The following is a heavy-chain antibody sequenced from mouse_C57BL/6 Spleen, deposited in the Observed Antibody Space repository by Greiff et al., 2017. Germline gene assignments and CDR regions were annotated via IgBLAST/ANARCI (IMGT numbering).Heavy chain of an antibody. V-gene: IGHV1-62-2*01. D-gene: IGHD2-4*01. Sequence: QVQLKESGAELVKPGASVKLSCKASGYTFTEYTIHWVKQRSGQGLEWIGWFYPGSGSIKYNEKFKDKATLTADKSSSTVYMELSRLTSEDSAVYFCARHEDVYYDYDGAMDYWGQGTSVTVSS. J-gene: IGHJ4*01. CDR3: ARHEDVYYDYDGAMDY. CDR2: FYPGSGSI. CDR1: GYTFTEYT.